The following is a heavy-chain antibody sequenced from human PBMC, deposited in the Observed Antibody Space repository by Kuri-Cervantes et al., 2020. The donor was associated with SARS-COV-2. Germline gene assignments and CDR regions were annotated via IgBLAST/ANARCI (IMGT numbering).Heavy chain of an antibody. CDR2: ISSSSSYI. Sequence: GESLKISCAASGFTVSSNYMSWVRRAPGRGLEWVSSISSSSSYIYYADSVKGRFTISRDNAKNTLYLQMNSLRAEDTAVYYCARAFLRGGSDYWGQGTLVTVSS. V-gene: IGHV3-21*01. CDR3: ARAFLRGGSDY. D-gene: IGHD1-26*01. CDR1: GFTVSSNY. J-gene: IGHJ4*02.